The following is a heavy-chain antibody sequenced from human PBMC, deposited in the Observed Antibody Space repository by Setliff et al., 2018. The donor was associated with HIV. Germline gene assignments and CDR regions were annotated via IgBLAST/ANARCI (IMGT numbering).Heavy chain of an antibody. D-gene: IGHD6-19*01. Sequence: PSETLSLTCTVSGGSISSRSYYWGWIRQPPGKGLEWIGSIYNSGSTYYNPSLKSRVTISMDTSKNEFSLKLSAVTAADTAVYYCARGRPYAGGWKAVLNAFDIWGQGTRVTV. J-gene: IGHJ3*02. V-gene: IGHV4-39*07. CDR2: IYNSGST. CDR1: GGSISSRSYY. CDR3: ARGRPYAGGWKAVLNAFDI.